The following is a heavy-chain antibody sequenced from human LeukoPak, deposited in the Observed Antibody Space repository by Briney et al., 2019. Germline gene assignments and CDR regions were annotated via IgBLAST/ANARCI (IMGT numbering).Heavy chain of an antibody. V-gene: IGHV4-59*01. CDR2: IYYSGVD. J-gene: IGHJ3*02. Sequence: SETLSLTCTVSGDSISSYYWSWIRQPPGKGLEWIGYIYYSGVDNFNPSLKSRVTISIDTSKNHFSLRLSSVTAADTAIYYCARWVFYDSGTVRVNAFDIWGQGTMVTVSS. CDR3: ARWVFYDSGTVRVNAFDI. D-gene: IGHD3-10*01. CDR1: GDSISSYY.